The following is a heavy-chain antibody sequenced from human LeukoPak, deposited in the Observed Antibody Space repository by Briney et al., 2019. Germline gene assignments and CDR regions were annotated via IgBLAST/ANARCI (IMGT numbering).Heavy chain of an antibody. CDR2: ISSSTLKI. CDR1: GFTFSKYA. Sequence: GGSLRLSCAASGFTFSKYAMTWVRQAPGKGLEWVSAISSSTLKIYYADSVKGRFTISRDNSKNTLYLQMNSLRAEDTAVYYCAKEQWLDYYFDYWGQGTLVTVSS. V-gene: IGHV3-23*01. D-gene: IGHD6-19*01. CDR3: AKEQWLDYYFDY. J-gene: IGHJ4*02.